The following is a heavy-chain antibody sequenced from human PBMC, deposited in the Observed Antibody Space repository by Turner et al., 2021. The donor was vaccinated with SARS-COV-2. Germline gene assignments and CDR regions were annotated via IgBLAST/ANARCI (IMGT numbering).Heavy chain of an antibody. D-gene: IGHD1-1*01. V-gene: IGHV4-39*01. J-gene: IGHJ5*02. CDR1: GDSISSSRYY. Sequence: LQLQESGPGLVKPSDTLSLHCTVSGDSISSSRYYWGWTRQPPGKGLEWNGSIYYSGSPNYKPTITGRVTIAVDTSKNQFALRLSSVTDADTAVYYWARNTRNPKLPNWFDPWGQGTLVTVSS. CDR3: ARNTRNPKLPNWFDP. CDR2: IYYSGSP.